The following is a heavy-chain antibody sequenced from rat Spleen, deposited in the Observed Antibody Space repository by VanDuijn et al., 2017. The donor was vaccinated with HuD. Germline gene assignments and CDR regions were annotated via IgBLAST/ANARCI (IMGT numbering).Heavy chain of an antibody. CDR2: FNTETGST. CDR3: ARQHTLWYFDF. CDR1: GYPFNVYA. D-gene: IGHD1-4*01. J-gene: IGHJ1*01. V-gene: IGHV1-57*01. Sequence: QVQLQQSGVELAKPGSSVKISCKASGYPFNVYAITWIKQTTGQGLEYIGYFNTETGSTYYSEKFKDKATLTVDKSSSTAFMELSSLTSEDTAVYYCARQHTLWYFDFWGPGTMVTVSS.